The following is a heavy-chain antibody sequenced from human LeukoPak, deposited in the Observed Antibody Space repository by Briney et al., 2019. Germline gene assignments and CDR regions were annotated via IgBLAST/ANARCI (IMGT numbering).Heavy chain of an antibody. CDR3: ARDRWSYYFDY. Sequence: SQTLSLTCALSGYCVSSNSDALNWIRQSPSRGLEWVGRTYYRSRWYNDYAVSVKSRIAIDPDTSKNQLSLQLNSVTPEDTAVYYCARDRWSYYFDYWGQGALVTVSS. J-gene: IGHJ4*02. V-gene: IGHV6-1*01. CDR2: TYYRSRWYN. D-gene: IGHD6-13*01. CDR1: GYCVSSNSDA.